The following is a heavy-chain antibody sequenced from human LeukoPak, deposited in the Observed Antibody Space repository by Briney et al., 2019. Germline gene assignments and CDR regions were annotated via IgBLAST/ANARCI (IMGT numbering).Heavy chain of an antibody. J-gene: IGHJ2*01. CDR1: GDSITSEYF. D-gene: IGHD3-22*01. CDR3: ARTDRNWYFDL. Sequence: PSETLTLTCTVSGDSITSEYFWGWLRQTPGKGLEWFGSMFHSGRAYYGPSLRSRVTISVDTSKNQFSLELNSVTAADTAVYYCARTDRNWYFDLWGRGTLVTVSP. V-gene: IGHV4-38-2*02. CDR2: MFHSGRA.